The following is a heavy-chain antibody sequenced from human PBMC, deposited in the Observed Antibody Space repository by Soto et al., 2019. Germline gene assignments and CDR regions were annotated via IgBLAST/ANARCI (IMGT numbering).Heavy chain of an antibody. CDR3: GRDPNAGVVGV. Sequence: PSETLSLTCTVSGGSISNHYLNWIRQSPGRGLEWIAFIYNNGITNYNPSLKSRVTISVDTSKNQFSLKLTSVTAADTAVYFCGRDPNAGVVGVWGQGTLVTVSS. CDR2: IYNNGIT. D-gene: IGHD3-3*01. J-gene: IGHJ3*01. V-gene: IGHV4-59*11. CDR1: GGSISNHY.